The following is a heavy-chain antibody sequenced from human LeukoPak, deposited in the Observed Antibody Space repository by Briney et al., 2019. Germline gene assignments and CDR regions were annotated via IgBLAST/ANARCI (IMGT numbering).Heavy chain of an antibody. CDR3: AKAPVTSCRGAFCYPFDY. J-gene: IGHJ4*02. CDR1: GFTFSSYG. Sequence: GGTLRLSCAASGFTFSSYGMSWVRQAPGKGLEWVSGISTRINNTYYADSMKGRFTISRDNSKDTLYLQMNSLRAEDAAVYYCAKAPVTSCRGAFCYPFDYWGQGTLVTVSS. V-gene: IGHV3-23*01. CDR2: ISTRINNT. D-gene: IGHD2-15*01.